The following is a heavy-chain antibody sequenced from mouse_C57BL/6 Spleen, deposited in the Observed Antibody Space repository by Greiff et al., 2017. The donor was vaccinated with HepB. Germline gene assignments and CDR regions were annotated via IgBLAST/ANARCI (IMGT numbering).Heavy chain of an antibody. CDR3: ARSSYYYGSSNWYFDV. V-gene: IGHV1-52*01. CDR2: IDPSDSET. J-gene: IGHJ1*03. Sequence: QVQLQQPGAELVRPGSSVKLSCKASGYTFTSYWMHWVKQRPIQGLEWIGNIDPSDSETHYNQKFKDKATLTVDKSSSTAYMQLSSLTSEDSAVYYSARSSYYYGSSNWYFDVWGTGTTVTVSS. D-gene: IGHD1-1*01. CDR1: GYTFTSYW.